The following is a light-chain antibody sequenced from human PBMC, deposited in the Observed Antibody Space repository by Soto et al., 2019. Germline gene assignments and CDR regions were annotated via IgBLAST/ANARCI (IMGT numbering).Light chain of an antibody. CDR2: AAS. CDR3: QQSHGIPYT. J-gene: IGKJ2*01. V-gene: IGKV1-39*01. CDR1: QTISTY. Sequence: DIQMTQSPSSLSASVGDRVTITCRASQTISTYLNWYQQKPGKAPKLLIYAASTLQSGVPSRFSGSGSGTDFTLTINSLQPGDCATYYCQQSHGIPYTFGQGTKLEIK.